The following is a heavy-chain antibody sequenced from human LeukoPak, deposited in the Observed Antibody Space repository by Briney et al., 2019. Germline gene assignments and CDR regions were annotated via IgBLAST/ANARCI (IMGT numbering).Heavy chain of an antibody. CDR3: ARRGSSGVGHYYYYYMDV. CDR1: GFTFSSYS. CDR2: ISSSSSYI. D-gene: IGHD6-25*01. V-gene: IGHV3-21*04. Sequence: GGSLRLSCAASGFTFSSYSMNWVRQAPGKGLEWVSSISSSSSYIYYADSVKGRFTISRDNSKNTLYLQMNSMRAEDTAVYYCARRGSSGVGHYYYYYMDVWGKGTTVTISS. J-gene: IGHJ6*03.